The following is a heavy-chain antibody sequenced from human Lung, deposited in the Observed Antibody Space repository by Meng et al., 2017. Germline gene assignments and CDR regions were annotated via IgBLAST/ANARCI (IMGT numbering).Heavy chain of an antibody. V-gene: IGHV4-34*01. CDR2: INHSGST. D-gene: IGHD4-11*01. CDR3: ARGPTTMAHDFDY. J-gene: IGHJ4*02. Sequence: QVQLQQWGAGLLKPSETLSLTCVVSGGSFSDYYWGWIRQPPGKGLEWIGEINHSGSTNYNPSLESRATISVDTSQNNLSLKLSSVTVADSAVYYCARGPTTMAHDFDYWGQGTLVTVSS. CDR1: GGSFSDYY.